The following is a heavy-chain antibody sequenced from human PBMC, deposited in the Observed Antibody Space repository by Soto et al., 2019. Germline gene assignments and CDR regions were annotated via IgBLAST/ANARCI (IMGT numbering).Heavy chain of an antibody. V-gene: IGHV5-51*01. Sequence: PGESLKISCKGSGYSFTSYWIGWVRQMPGKGLGWMGIIYPGDSDTRYSPSFQGQVTISADKSISTAYLQWSSLKASDTAMYYCARAQTGVTMVRGVPYYYYYGMDVWGQGTTVTVSS. D-gene: IGHD3-10*01. CDR3: ARAQTGVTMVRGVPYYYYYGMDV. CDR1: GYSFTSYW. CDR2: IYPGDSDT. J-gene: IGHJ6*02.